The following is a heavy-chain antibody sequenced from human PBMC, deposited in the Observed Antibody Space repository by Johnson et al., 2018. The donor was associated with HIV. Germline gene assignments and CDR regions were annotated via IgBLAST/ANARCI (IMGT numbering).Heavy chain of an antibody. V-gene: IGHV3-7*03. Sequence: VQLVESGGGLVQPGRSLRLSCAASGFTFSSYWMSWVRQAPGKGLEWVANINQDGSERYYVDSMKGRFTISRDNAKNSLYLQMNSLRAEDTAVYYCAKDGERAVAAAFDIWGQGTMVTVSS. J-gene: IGHJ3*02. CDR2: INQDGSER. CDR1: GFTFSSYW. D-gene: IGHD6-19*01. CDR3: AKDGERAVAAAFDI.